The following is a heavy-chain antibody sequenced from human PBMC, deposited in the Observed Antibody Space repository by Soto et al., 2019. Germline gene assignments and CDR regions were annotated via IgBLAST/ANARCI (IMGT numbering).Heavy chain of an antibody. CDR1: GFTFSDYY. CDR3: ARGRIVGAVPRLDY. J-gene: IGHJ4*02. CDR2: ISSGGSSI. Sequence: GGSLRLSCAASGFTFSDYYMTWIRQAPGKGLESVSYISSGGSSIYYANSVKDRFTMSRDNAKNSLYLQMNSLRAEDTAVYYCARGRIVGAVPRLDYWGQGTLVTVSS. V-gene: IGHV3-11*01. D-gene: IGHD1-26*01.